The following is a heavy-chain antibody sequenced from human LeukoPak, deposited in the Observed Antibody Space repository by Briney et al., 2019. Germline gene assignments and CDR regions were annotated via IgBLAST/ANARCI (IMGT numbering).Heavy chain of an antibody. CDR3: ARERDIVVVEDNYYYYYYMDV. CDR1: GFTFSSYW. J-gene: IGHJ6*03. V-gene: IGHV3-7*01. D-gene: IGHD2-2*01. Sequence: GGSLRLSCAASGFTFSSYWISWVRQAPGKGLEWVANIKQDGSEKYYVDSVKGRFTISRDNAKNLLYLQMNSLRAEDTAVYYCARERDIVVVEDNYYYYYYMDVWGKGTTVTVSS. CDR2: IKQDGSEK.